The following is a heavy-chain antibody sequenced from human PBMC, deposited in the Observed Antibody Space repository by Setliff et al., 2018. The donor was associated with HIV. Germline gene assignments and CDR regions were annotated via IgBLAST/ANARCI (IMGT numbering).Heavy chain of an antibody. CDR1: GGSFSGYY. CDR3: ARHRDPPGSSWIFYYFYMDL. J-gene: IGHJ6*03. V-gene: IGHV4-34*01. D-gene: IGHD6-13*01. Sequence: PSETLSLTCAVYGGSFSGYYWSWIRQPPGKGLQWIGEIDHRGSTNYNPSLKSRVTISVDTSKNQSSLNLNSVTPADTDVYYCARHRDPPGSSWIFYYFYMDLWGGGTTVTVSS. CDR2: IDHRGST.